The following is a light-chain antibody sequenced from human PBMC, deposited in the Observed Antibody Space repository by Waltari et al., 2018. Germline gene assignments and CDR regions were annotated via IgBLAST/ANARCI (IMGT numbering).Light chain of an antibody. Sequence: QSSLTQPRSVSGSPGPSVTISCTGTSSDVGGYNYVSWYQQHPGKAPKLMIYAVRKRPSGVPDRFAGSKSGSTASLTISGLQAEDEADYYCCSYAGSYTWVFGGGTKLTVL. J-gene: IGLJ3*02. CDR3: CSYAGSYTWV. CDR2: AVR. V-gene: IGLV2-11*01. CDR1: SSDVGGYNY.